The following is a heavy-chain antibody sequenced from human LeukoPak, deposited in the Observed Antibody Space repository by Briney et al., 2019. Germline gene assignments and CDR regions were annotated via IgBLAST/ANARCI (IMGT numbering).Heavy chain of an antibody. D-gene: IGHD1-1*01. Sequence: GRSLRLSCAASGFTFSSYGMHWVRQAPGKGLEWVAVIWYDGSEKYYADSVKGRFTISRDNSKNTLYLQMNSLRAEDTALYYCAKDLTTGSLSSDCWGQGTLVTVSS. V-gene: IGHV3-33*03. CDR3: AKDLTTGSLSSDC. CDR2: IWYDGSEK. CDR1: GFTFSSYG. J-gene: IGHJ4*02.